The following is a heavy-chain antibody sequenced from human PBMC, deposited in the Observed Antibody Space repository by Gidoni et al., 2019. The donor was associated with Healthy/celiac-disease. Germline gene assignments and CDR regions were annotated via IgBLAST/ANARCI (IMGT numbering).Heavy chain of an antibody. V-gene: IGHV3-30-3*01. Sequence: QVQLVESGGGVVQPGRSLRLSCAASGFTFSSYAMHWVRQAPGKGLEWVAVISYDGSNKYYADSVKGRFTISRDNSKNTLYLQMNSLRAEDTAVYYCARDYDILTGYPYYWGQGTLVTVSS. CDR1: GFTFSSYA. CDR3: ARDYDILTGYPYY. J-gene: IGHJ4*02. D-gene: IGHD3-9*01. CDR2: ISYDGSNK.